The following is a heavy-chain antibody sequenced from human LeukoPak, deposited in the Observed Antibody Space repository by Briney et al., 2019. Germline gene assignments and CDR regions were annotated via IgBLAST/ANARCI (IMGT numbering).Heavy chain of an antibody. D-gene: IGHD5-18*01. J-gene: IGHJ4*02. CDR2: IYYSGDT. V-gene: IGHV4-39*07. Sequence: SETLSLTCAVSGASISGSGYYWGWIRQPPGKGLEWLGSIYYSGDTYNNPPLKSRVTISVDTAKSQFSLRLSSVTAADTAVYYCARRGGGYSYGYLVYWGQGTLVTVSS. CDR3: ARRGGGYSYGYLVY. CDR1: GASISGSGYY.